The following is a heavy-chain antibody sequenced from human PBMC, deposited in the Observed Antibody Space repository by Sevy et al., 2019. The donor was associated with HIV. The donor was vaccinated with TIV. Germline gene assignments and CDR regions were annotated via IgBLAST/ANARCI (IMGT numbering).Heavy chain of an antibody. V-gene: IGHV3-30*04. J-gene: IGHJ4*02. CDR3: ARDRRAGYSSNWYRDFDY. CDR2: ISHDGFNQ. Sequence: GGSLRLSCAASGFTFTNYAMNWVRQAPGKGLEWVAVISHDGFNQYYADSVKGRLTISRDSSKTTLYLEMHSLRAEDTALYYCARDRRAGYSSNWYRDFDYWGQGTLVTVSS. D-gene: IGHD6-13*01. CDR1: GFTFTNYA.